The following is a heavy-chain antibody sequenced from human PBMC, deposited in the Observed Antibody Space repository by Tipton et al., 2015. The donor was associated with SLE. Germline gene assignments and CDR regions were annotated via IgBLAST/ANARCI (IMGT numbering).Heavy chain of an antibody. V-gene: IGHV4-39*07. CDR2: IYYSGST. Sequence: TLSLTCTVSGGSISSSSYYWGWIRQPPGKGLEWIGSIYYSGSTYYNPSLKSRVTISVDTSKNQFSLKLSSVTAADTAVYYCARQFAGWSYNWLDPWGQGTLVTVSS. CDR1: GGSISSSSYY. CDR3: ARQFAGWSYNWLDP. D-gene: IGHD6-19*01. J-gene: IGHJ5*02.